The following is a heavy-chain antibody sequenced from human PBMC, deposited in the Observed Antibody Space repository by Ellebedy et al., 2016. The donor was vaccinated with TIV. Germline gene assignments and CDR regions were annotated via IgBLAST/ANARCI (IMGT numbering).Heavy chain of an antibody. D-gene: IGHD3-3*01. CDR1: GGSISSYY. CDR3: ARSEYYDFWSGYIPGYYYYGMDV. Sequence: MPSETLSLTCTVSGGSISSYYWGWIRQPPGKGLEWFGSIYYSGSTYYNPSLKSRVTISVDTSKNQFSLKLSSVTAADTAVYYCARSEYYDFWSGYIPGYYYYGMDVWGQGTTVTVSS. V-gene: IGHV4-39*07. CDR2: IYYSGST. J-gene: IGHJ6*02.